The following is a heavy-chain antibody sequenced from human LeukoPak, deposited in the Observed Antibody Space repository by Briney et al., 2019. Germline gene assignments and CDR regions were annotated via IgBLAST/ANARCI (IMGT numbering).Heavy chain of an antibody. Sequence: GGSLRLSCAASGFIFSSLGMHWVRQAPGKGLEWVAVISYDGSNKYYRDSVRGRFTISRDDSRNTLFLQMSSLRGEDTALYYCAKTGSGWFIDYWGQGTLVTASS. CDR2: ISYDGSNK. CDR1: GFIFSSLG. CDR3: AKTGSGWFIDY. D-gene: IGHD6-19*01. V-gene: IGHV3-30*18. J-gene: IGHJ4*02.